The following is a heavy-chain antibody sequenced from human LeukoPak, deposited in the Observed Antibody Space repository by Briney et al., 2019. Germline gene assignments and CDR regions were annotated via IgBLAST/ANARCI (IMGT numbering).Heavy chain of an antibody. CDR1: EERFNNYW. CDR3: ARRRWDPTDYYYFDY. V-gene: IGHV5-51*01. Sequence: GESLKISCKGSEERFNNYWIGWVRQTPGTGLEWMGTIFPGDSDTRYRPSFRGLVPISADKSISTAYLQWSSLRASDTAMYYCARRRWDPTDYYYFDYWGQGTLVTVSS. J-gene: IGHJ4*02. D-gene: IGHD1-26*01. CDR2: IFPGDSDT.